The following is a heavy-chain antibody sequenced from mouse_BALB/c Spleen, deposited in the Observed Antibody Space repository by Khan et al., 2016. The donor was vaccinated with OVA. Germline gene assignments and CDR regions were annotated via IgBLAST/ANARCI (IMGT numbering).Heavy chain of an antibody. D-gene: IGHD1-2*01. J-gene: IGHJ4*01. CDR3: SRRITTTKRDDYAMDY. Sequence: EVQLVESGGDLVKPGGSLKLSCAASGITFSSYGMSWVRQTPDKRLEWVATISSGGHYTYFPHSLKGRFTITRDNATNTLSLQLSSLKSDDTSMYYSSRRITTTKRDDYAMDYWGQGTSVTVSS. V-gene: IGHV5-6*01. CDR2: ISSGGHYT. CDR1: GITFSSYG.